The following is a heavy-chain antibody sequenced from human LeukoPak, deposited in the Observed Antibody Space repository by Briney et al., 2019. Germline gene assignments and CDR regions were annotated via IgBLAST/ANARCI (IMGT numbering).Heavy chain of an antibody. V-gene: IGHV4-59*01. Sequence: PSETLSLTCTVSGGSLGSYYWSWVRQPPGEGLVWIGYIYYTGNTNFNPSLKSRVTISVDTSKNQFSLKLTSVTAADAAVYYCARGGGAAGYDNEFDYWGQGALVTVSS. D-gene: IGHD5-12*01. CDR1: GGSLGSYY. J-gene: IGHJ4*02. CDR3: ARGGGAAGYDNEFDY. CDR2: IYYTGNT.